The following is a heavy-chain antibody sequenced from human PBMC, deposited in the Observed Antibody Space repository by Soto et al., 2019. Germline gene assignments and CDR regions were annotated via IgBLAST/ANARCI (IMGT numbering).Heavy chain of an antibody. D-gene: IGHD3-10*01. CDR3: ARMVRGATPYYYRMAV. J-gene: IGHJ6*02. Sequence: ASVKVSCKTSGYTCNDFNIHWVRDAPGQGLEWLGWINPNSCDTHYGQHFQGRVTLIADTSXXTXXXQXSXXAPGATAMYYFARMVRGATPYYYRMAVRPQGTTVTVSS. CDR1: GYTCNDFN. V-gene: IGHV1-2*02. CDR2: INPNSCDT.